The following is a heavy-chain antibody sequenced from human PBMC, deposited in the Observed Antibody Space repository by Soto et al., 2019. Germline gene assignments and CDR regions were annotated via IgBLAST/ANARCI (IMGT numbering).Heavy chain of an antibody. CDR1: GFTFSDNN. J-gene: IGHJ6*02. CDR3: ATDPDSSGYYGMDV. D-gene: IGHD6-19*01. Sequence: QVQLVESGGGLVKPGGSLKLPLAASGFTFSDNNRSWTAKPPGKGPEWVSSITSGSTIYYADSVKGRFTISRDNAKNSLYLQLNSLRAEDTAVYYCATDPDSSGYYGMDVWGQGTTVTVSS. V-gene: IGHV3-11*01. CDR2: ITSGSTI.